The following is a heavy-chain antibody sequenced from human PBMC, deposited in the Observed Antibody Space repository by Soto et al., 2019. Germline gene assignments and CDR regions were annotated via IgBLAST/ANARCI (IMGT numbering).Heavy chain of an antibody. CDR1: GYTFTSYG. Sequence: APVKVSCKASGYTFTSYGISWVRQAPGHGLEWRGWIRAYNGNTNYAQKLQGRVTMTTDTSTRTAYMELRSLRSDDTAVYYFARVPDYDFWSGYSLLRSDYYYDYGMDVWGQGTTVTVSS. CDR2: IRAYNGNT. CDR3: ARVPDYDFWSGYSLLRSDYYYDYGMDV. V-gene: IGHV1-18*01. J-gene: IGHJ6*02. D-gene: IGHD3-3*01.